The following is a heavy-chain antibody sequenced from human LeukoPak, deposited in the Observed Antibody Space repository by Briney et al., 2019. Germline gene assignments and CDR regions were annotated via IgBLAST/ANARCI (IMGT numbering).Heavy chain of an antibody. CDR1: GGSFSGYY. CDR3: ARGLLPSGAWFDP. Sequence: SETLSLTCAVYGGSFSGYYWSWIRQLPGKGLEWIGEINHSGSTNYNPSLKSRVTISVDTSKNQFSLKLSSVTAADTAVYYCARGLLPSGAWFDPWGQGTLVTVSS. V-gene: IGHV4-34*01. D-gene: IGHD2/OR15-2a*01. J-gene: IGHJ5*02. CDR2: INHSGST.